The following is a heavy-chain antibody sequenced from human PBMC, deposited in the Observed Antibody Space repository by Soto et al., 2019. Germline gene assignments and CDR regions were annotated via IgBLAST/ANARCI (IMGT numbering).Heavy chain of an antibody. CDR2: VDSAGSGT. CDR1: GITFSGYW. D-gene: IGHD3-9*01. CDR3: ATVFEH. J-gene: IGHJ1*01. Sequence: VPLVESGGGSVQPGGSLRLSCVASGITFSGYWMHWVRQVPGKGLVWVARVDSAGSGTSYADSVKGRFTISRDNAKNAVSLGWDSLRVAVTAVYYCATVFEHWGEGIPVTGSS. V-gene: IGHV3-74*01.